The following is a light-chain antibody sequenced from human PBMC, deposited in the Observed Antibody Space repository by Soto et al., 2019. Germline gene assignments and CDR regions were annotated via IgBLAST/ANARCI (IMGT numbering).Light chain of an antibody. J-gene: IGLJ2*01. CDR2: EVS. CDR1: SSDVGGYNY. Sequence: QSALTQPPSASGSPGQSVTISCTGTSSDVGGYNYVSWYQQHPDKAPKLIIYEVSKRPSGVPDRFSGPKSGNTASLTVSGLQAEDEADYYCSSYGGYNNVIFGGGTKLTVL. V-gene: IGLV2-8*01. CDR3: SSYGGYNNVI.